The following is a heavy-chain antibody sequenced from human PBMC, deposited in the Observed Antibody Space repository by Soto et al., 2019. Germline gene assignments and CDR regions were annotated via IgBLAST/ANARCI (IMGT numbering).Heavy chain of an antibody. CDR1: GFTVSSNY. Sequence: GGSLRLSCVASGFTVSSNYMSWVRQAPGKGLEWVSVIYSGGSTYYADSVKGRFTISRDNSKNTLYLQMNSLGAEDTAVYYCAKGLFSGYYYGSGPFDYWGQGTLVTVSS. CDR2: IYSGGST. CDR3: AKGLFSGYYYGSGPFDY. J-gene: IGHJ4*02. V-gene: IGHV3-53*01. D-gene: IGHD3-10*01.